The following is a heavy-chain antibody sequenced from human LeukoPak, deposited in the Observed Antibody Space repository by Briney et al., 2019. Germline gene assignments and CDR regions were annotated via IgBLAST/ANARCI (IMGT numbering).Heavy chain of an antibody. J-gene: IGHJ4*02. Sequence: GGSLRLSCAASGFTFSSYSMNWVRQAPGKGLEWVAFIRYDGSNKYYADSVKGRFTISRGNSKNTLYLQMNSLRAEDTAVYYCAKYALDSGSYSGDYWGQGTLVTVSS. CDR2: IRYDGSNK. CDR3: AKYALDSGSYSGDY. CDR1: GFTFSSYS. D-gene: IGHD1-26*01. V-gene: IGHV3-30*02.